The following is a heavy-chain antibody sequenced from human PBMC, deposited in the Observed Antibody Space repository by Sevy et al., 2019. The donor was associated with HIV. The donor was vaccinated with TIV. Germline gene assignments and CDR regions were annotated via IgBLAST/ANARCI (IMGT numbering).Heavy chain of an antibody. CDR1: GFTFSSYG. CDR2: IRYDGSNK. D-gene: IGHD6-13*01. J-gene: IGHJ1*01. CDR3: AKDRGSSSWRDYFQH. V-gene: IGHV3-30*02. Sequence: GGSLRLSCAASGFTFSSYGMHWVRQAPGKGLEWVAFIRYDGSNKYYADSVKGRFTISRDNSKNTLYLQMNSLRAEDTAVYYCAKDRGSSSWRDYFQHWGQDTLVTVSS.